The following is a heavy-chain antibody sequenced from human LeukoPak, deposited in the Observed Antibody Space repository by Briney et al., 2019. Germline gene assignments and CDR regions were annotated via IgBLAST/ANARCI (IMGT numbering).Heavy chain of an antibody. V-gene: IGHV3-23*01. J-gene: IGHJ6*02. CDR1: GFTFSSYA. CDR3: AKRDDYGDYGYYYYGMDV. D-gene: IGHD4-17*01. CDR2: ISGSGGST. Sequence: GGSLRLSCAASGFTFSSYAMSWVRQAPGKGLEWVPAISGSGGSTYYADSVKGRFTISRDNSKNTLYLQMNSLRAEDTAVYYCAKRDDYGDYGYYYYGMDVWGQGTTVTVSS.